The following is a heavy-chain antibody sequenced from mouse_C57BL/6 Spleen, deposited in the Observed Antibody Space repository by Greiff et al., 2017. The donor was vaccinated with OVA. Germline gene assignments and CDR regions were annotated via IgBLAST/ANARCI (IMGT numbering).Heavy chain of an antibody. J-gene: IGHJ4*01. CDR3: ARGPYYSNYYYAMDY. V-gene: IGHV3-6*01. CDR1: GYSITSGYY. D-gene: IGHD2-5*01. Sequence: VQLQQSGPGLVKPSQSLSLTCSVTGYSITSGYYWNWIRQFPGNKLEWMGYISYDGSNNYNPSLKNRISITRDTSKNQFFLKLNSVTTEDTATYYCARGPYYSNYYYAMDYWGQGTSVTVSS. CDR2: ISYDGSN.